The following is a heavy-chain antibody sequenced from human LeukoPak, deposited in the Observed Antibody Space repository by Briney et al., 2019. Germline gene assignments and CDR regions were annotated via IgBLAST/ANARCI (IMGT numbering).Heavy chain of an antibody. CDR2: INPSGGST. D-gene: IGHD6-19*01. V-gene: IGHV1-46*01. CDR1: GYTFTSYY. CDR3: ATDVQQWLVFAY. Sequence: GASVKVSCKASGYTFTSYYMHWVRQAPGQGLEWMGIINPSGGSTSYAQKFQGRVTMTEDTSTDTAYMELSSLRSEDTAVYYCATDVQQWLVFAYWGQGTLVTVSS. J-gene: IGHJ4*02.